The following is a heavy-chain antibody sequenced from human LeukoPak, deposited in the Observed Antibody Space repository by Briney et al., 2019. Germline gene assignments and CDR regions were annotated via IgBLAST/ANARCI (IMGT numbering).Heavy chain of an antibody. V-gene: IGHV1-24*01. J-gene: IGHJ3*02. D-gene: IGHD3-16*01. Sequence: ASVKVSCKVSGYTLTELSMYWVRQAPGKGLEWMGGFDPEDGETIYAQKFQGGVTMTEDTSTDTAYMELSSLRSEDTAVYYCATDRWGYDGAFDIWGQGTMVTVSS. CDR1: GYTLTELS. CDR2: FDPEDGET. CDR3: ATDRWGYDGAFDI.